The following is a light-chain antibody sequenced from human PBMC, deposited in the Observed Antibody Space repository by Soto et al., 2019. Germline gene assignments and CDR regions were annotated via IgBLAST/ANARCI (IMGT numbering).Light chain of an antibody. J-gene: IGKJ4*01. CDR3: QQDNSFPAT. CDR2: AAS. CDR1: QGIRNY. Sequence: DLPLTPSASSLSASVGDRVTIQCPASQGIRNYLAWYQQKPGKVPKLLIYAASTLQSGVPSRFSGSESGTDFTLTISSLQPEDYATYYCQQDNSFPATFGGGTKVDVK. V-gene: IGKV1-27*01.